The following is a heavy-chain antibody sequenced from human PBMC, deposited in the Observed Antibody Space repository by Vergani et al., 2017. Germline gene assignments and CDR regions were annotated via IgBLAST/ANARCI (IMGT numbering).Heavy chain of an antibody. CDR2: IYRTGRT. J-gene: IGHJ4*02. V-gene: IGHV4-39*07. CDR3: ERRSGIVYDIFSGTQYFFDF. CDR1: NDSVSNTFYY. D-gene: IGHD3-9*01. Sequence: QVQLQESGPGLVKPSETLSLTCTVSNDSVSNTFYYWGWIRQTPGKGLEWIGSIYRTGRTHFNPSLKSRVTISVDTSNNHFSLRLNSLTAADTAVYYCERRSGIVYDIFSGTQYFFDFWGQGTLVTVSS.